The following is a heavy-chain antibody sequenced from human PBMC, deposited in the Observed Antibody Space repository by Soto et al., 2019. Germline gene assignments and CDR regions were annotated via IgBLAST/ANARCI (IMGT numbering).Heavy chain of an antibody. CDR2: ISYDGSNK. V-gene: IGHV3-30-3*01. J-gene: IGHJ2*01. CDR3: ASPRDSGYYSLWYFDL. CDR1: GFTFSSYA. Sequence: QVQLVESGGGVVQPGRSLRLSCAASGFTFSSYAMHWVRQAPGKGLEWVAVISYDGSNKYYADSVKGRFTISRDNSKNTLYLQMNSLRAEDTAVYYCASPRDSGYYSLWYFDLWGRGTLVTVSS. D-gene: IGHD3-22*01.